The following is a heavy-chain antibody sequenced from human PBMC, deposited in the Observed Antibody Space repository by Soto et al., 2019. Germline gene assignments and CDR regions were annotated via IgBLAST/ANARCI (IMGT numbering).Heavy chain of an antibody. CDR3: ARDVIVGATTLFDY. V-gene: IGHV3-13*01. D-gene: IGHD1-26*01. CDR1: GFTFSSYD. Sequence: GGSLRLSCAASGFTFSSYDMHWVRQATGKGLEWVSAIGTAGDTYYPGSVKGRFTISRENAKNSLYLQMNSLRAEDTAVYYCARDVIVGATTLFDYRGQGTLVTVSS. J-gene: IGHJ4*02. CDR2: IGTAGDT.